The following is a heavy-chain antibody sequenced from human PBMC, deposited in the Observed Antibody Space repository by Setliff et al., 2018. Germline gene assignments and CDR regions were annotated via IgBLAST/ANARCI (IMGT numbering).Heavy chain of an antibody. CDR1: GFTSSMYG. V-gene: IGHV3-30*02. CDR2: IRHDGSNE. Sequence: PGGSLRLSCAASGFTSSMYGVHWVRQAPGKGLEWVAYIRHDGSNENYGDSVKGRFTVSRDNSRNTLFLQMNSLRPEDTAVYYCAKDTHYYASSGYYCFDYWGLGTRVTVSS. J-gene: IGHJ4*02. D-gene: IGHD3-22*01. CDR3: AKDTHYYASSGYYCFDY.